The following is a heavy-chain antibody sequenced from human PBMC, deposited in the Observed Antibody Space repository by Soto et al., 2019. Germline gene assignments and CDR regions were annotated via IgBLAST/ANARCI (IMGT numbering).Heavy chain of an antibody. CDR1: GYTFTGYY. J-gene: IGHJ6*03. V-gene: IGHV1-8*02. CDR3: ARGKVDDFWSGYYSAQYYMDV. Sequence: ASVKVSCKASGYTFTGYYMHWVRQAPGQGLEWMGWMNPNSGNTGYAQKFQGRVTMTRNTSISTAYMELSSLRSEDTAVYYCARGKVDDFWSGYYSAQYYMDVWGKGNTVTVSS. CDR2: MNPNSGNT. D-gene: IGHD3-3*01.